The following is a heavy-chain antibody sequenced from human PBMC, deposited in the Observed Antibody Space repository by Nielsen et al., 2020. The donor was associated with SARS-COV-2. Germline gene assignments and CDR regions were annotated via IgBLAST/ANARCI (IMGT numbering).Heavy chain of an antibody. V-gene: IGHV3-30*18. CDR2: ISYDGSNK. D-gene: IGHD3-10*01. J-gene: IGHJ4*02. CDR3: AKEVFNYYGSGSYPFDY. Sequence: LSLTCAASGFTFSSYGMHWVRQAPGKGLEWVAVISYDGSNKYYADSVKGRFTISRDNSKNTLYLQMNSLRAEDTAVYYCAKEVFNYYGSGSYPFDYWGQGTLVTVSS. CDR1: GFTFSSYG.